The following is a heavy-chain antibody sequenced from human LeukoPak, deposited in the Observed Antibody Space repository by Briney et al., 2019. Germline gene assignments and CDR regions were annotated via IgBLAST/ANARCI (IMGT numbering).Heavy chain of an antibody. J-gene: IGHJ4*02. CDR3: ARLPQWGGTYHFDY. CDR1: GYSFTNHW. D-gene: IGHD1-26*01. V-gene: IGHV5-51*01. CDR2: IYPGDSDT. Sequence: GESLKISCKGSGYSFTNHWIGWVRQMPGKGLEWMGIIYPGDSDTRYSPSFQGQVTISADKSISMAYLQWGSLKASDTAMYYCARLPQWGGTYHFDYWGQGALLTVSS.